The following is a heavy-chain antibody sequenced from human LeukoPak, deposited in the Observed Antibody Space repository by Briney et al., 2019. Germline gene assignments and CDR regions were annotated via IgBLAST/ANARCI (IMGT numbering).Heavy chain of an antibody. Sequence: TLGIANYAQKFQGRVTITADKSTSTAYMELSSLRSEDTAVYYCAREASNYYDSSGYTNFDYWGQGTLVTVSS. D-gene: IGHD3-22*01. CDR3: AREASNYYDSSGYTNFDY. CDR2: TLGIA. V-gene: IGHV1-69*04. J-gene: IGHJ4*02.